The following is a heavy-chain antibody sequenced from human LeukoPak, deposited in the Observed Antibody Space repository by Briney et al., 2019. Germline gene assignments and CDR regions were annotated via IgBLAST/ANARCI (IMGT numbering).Heavy chain of an antibody. V-gene: IGHV1-2*02. Sequence: ASVKVSCKASGYTFTGYYMHWVRPAPGQGLEWMGWINPNSGGTNYAQKFQGRVTMTRDTSISTAYMELSRLRSDDTAVYYCARGVGRADYYDSSGYYYGLFDYWGQGTLVTVSS. D-gene: IGHD3-22*01. J-gene: IGHJ4*02. CDR3: ARGVGRADYYDSSGYYYGLFDY. CDR2: INPNSGGT. CDR1: GYTFTGYY.